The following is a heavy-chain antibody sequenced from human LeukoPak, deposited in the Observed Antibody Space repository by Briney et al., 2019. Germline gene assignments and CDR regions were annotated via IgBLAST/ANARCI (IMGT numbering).Heavy chain of an antibody. J-gene: IGHJ4*02. Sequence: ASVKVSCKASGYTFTGYYMHWVRQAPGQGLEWMGRINPNSGGTNYAQKFQGRVTMTRDTSISTAYMELSRLRSDDTAVYYRATHFMITFGGVIVNDYWGQGTLVTVSS. CDR3: ATHFMITFGGVIVNDY. V-gene: IGHV1-2*06. D-gene: IGHD3-16*02. CDR1: GYTFTGYY. CDR2: INPNSGGT.